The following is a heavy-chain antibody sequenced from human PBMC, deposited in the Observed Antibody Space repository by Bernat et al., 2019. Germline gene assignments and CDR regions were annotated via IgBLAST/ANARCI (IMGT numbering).Heavy chain of an antibody. J-gene: IGHJ6*02. CDR3: ARTTAAFYYGSGTPRGMYV. CDR2: IYHSGGS. V-gene: IGHV4-39*01. Sequence: QLQLQESGPGLVKPSETLALSCTVSGGSISSSDYYWGWIRQPPGKRLEWIGSIYHSGGSYSNPSRKSQLTISVDTSKSQFSLRLSSVTATDTAVYYCARTTAAFYYGSGTPRGMYVWGQGTTVTVSS. D-gene: IGHD3-10*01. CDR1: GGSISSSDYY.